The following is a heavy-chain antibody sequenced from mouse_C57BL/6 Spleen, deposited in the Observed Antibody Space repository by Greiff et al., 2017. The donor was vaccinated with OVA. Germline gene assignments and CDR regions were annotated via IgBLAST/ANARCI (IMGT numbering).Heavy chain of an antibody. CDR3: ARSGVVLYYFDY. Sequence: EVKVVESGPELVKPGASVKISCKASGYSFTDYNMNWVKQSNGKSLEWIGVINPNYGTTSYNQKFKGKATLTVDQSSSTAYMQLNSLTSEDSAVYYCARSGVVLYYFDYWGQGTTLTVSS. D-gene: IGHD1-1*02. J-gene: IGHJ2*01. V-gene: IGHV1-39*01. CDR1: GYSFTDYN. CDR2: INPNYGTT.